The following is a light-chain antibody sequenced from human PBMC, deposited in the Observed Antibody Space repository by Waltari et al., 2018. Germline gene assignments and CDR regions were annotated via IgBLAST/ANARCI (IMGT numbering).Light chain of an antibody. CDR1: QSVSNSY. V-gene: IGKV3-20*01. J-gene: IGKJ4*01. CDR2: GVF. CDR3: QQYGTSVT. Sequence: ESVLTQSPGTLSLSPGERATLSCRASQSVSNSYLAWYQQKPGQAPRLLIYGVFSRATGIPDRFSGSGSGTDFTLTISRLEPEDVAVYYCQQYGTSVTFGGGTKVEIK.